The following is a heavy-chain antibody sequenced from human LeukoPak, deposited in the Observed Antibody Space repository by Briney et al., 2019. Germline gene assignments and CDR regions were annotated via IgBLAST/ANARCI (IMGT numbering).Heavy chain of an antibody. D-gene: IGHD2/OR15-2a*01. CDR1: GFTFSSYS. CDR2: ISSRSRTI. CDR3: ARGKTSQNIVTRKTYNWFDP. J-gene: IGHJ5*02. V-gene: IGHV3-48*01. Sequence: PGGSLRLSCAASGFTFSSYSMNWVRQAPGKGLEWVSYISSRSRTIYYADSVKGRFTISRDNAKNSLYLQINSLRAEDTAVYYCARGKTSQNIVTRKTYNWFDPWGQGTLVTVSS.